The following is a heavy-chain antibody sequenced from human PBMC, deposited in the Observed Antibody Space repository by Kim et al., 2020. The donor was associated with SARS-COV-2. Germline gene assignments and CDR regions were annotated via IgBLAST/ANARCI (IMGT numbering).Heavy chain of an antibody. J-gene: IGHJ5*02. V-gene: IGHV4-59*01. Sequence: SETLSLTCTVSGGSITTYYWSWIRQPPGKGLEWIGYIYDSGRTNYNPSLKSRVTMSLDTSKNQFSLKLGSVTAADTAVYYCARNYDFWSGDYNGNWFDP. CDR3: ARNYDFWSGDYNGNWFDP. D-gene: IGHD3-3*01. CDR1: GGSITTYY. CDR2: IYDSGRT.